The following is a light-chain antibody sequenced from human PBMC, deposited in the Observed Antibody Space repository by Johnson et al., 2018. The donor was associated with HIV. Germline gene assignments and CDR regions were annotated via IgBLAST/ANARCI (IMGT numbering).Light chain of an antibody. V-gene: IGLV1-51*02. CDR1: SSNIGNNY. J-gene: IGLJ1*01. CDR3: GTWDSSMSAYV. CDR2: ENN. Sequence: QSVLSQPPSVSAAPGQKVTISCSGSSSNIGNNYVSWYQQLPGTAPKLLIYENNKRPSGIPDRFSGSKSGTSATLGITGLQTGDEADYYCGTWDSSMSAYVFGTGPKVPVL.